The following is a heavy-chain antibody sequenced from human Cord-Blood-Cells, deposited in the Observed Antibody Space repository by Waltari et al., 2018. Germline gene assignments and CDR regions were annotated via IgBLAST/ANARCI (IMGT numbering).Heavy chain of an antibody. CDR2: TIPILGIA. J-gene: IGHJ5*02. CDR1: GGTFSRYA. D-gene: IGHD2-2*01. Sequence: QVQLVQSGAEVKKPGSSVQVSCKASGGTFSRYAISRVRPEPGQGLEWMGKTIPILGIAKYAQKFQGRVTSTADKSTSTADRELSSLRCDDTAVYYCATEASRVGVPAARIIGWFEAWGQGTLVTVSS. CDR3: ATEASRVGVPAARIIGWFEA. V-gene: IGHV1-69*09.